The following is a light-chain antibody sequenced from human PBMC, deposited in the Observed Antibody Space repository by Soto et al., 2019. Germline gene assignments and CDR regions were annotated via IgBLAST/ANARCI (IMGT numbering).Light chain of an antibody. CDR1: SSDVGGYNY. J-gene: IGLJ1*01. CDR3: SAYTVSRTYV. V-gene: IGLV2-14*03. CDR2: NVY. Sequence: QSVLTQPASVSGSPGQSIAISCTGTSSDVGGYNYVSWHQQHPGKAPKVLIYNVYDRTSGISYRFSGSKSGNTASLTISGLQGEDGADYYCSAYTVSRTYVVRTGTKVTLL.